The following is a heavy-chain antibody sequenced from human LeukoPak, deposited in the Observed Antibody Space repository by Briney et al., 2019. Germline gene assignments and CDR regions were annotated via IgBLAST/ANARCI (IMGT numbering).Heavy chain of an antibody. V-gene: IGHV3-48*03. J-gene: IGHJ4*02. D-gene: IGHD3-9*01. Sequence: GGSLRLSCAASGFTFSSYEMNWVRQAPGKGLERVSYISSSGSTIYYADSVKGRFTISRDNAKNSLYLQMNSLRAEDTAVYYCARDHLDILTGYYLGYFDYWGQGTLVTVSS. CDR2: ISSSGSTI. CDR1: GFTFSSYE. CDR3: ARDHLDILTGYYLGYFDY.